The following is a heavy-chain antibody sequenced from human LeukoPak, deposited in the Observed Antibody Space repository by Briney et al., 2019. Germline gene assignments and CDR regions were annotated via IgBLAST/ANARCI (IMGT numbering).Heavy chain of an antibody. CDR2: ISAYNGNT. CDR1: GYTFTSYG. J-gene: IGHJ4*02. CDR3: ARDSPANYDILTGYYDY. V-gene: IGHV1-18*01. Sequence: ASVKVSCKASGYTFTSYGISWVRQAPGQGLEWMGWISAYNGNTNYAQKLQGRVTMTTDTSTSTAYMELRSLRSDDTAVYYCARDSPANYDILTGYYDYWGQGTLVTVSS. D-gene: IGHD3-9*01.